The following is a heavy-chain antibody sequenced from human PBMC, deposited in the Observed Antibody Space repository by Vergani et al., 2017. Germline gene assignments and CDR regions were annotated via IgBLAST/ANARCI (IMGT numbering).Heavy chain of an antibody. Sequence: QVQLVESGGGVVQPGRSLRLSCAASGFTFSSYGMHWVRQAPGKGLEWVAVIWYDGSDKYYAESVKGRFTISRDNSKNTLYLQINSLRAEDTAIYYCASSGGQWLVLPPDYWGQGTLVTVSS. V-gene: IGHV3-33*01. J-gene: IGHJ4*02. CDR1: GFTFSSYG. CDR3: ASSGGQWLVLPPDY. D-gene: IGHD6-19*01. CDR2: IWYDGSDK.